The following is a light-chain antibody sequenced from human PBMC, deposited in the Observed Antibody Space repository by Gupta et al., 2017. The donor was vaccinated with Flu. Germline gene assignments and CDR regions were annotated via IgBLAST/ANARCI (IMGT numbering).Light chain of an antibody. CDR1: ILPKKY. Sequence: SYELTPPSSLSVSPGQTAKITCAGDILPKKYARWFQQKPGQAPVLVIYKDTERPSGIPERFSGSSSGTTVTLTISGTQVEDEADYYCYSAADNNLVFGGGTKLTVL. CDR3: YSAADNNLV. V-gene: IGLV3-27*01. CDR2: KDT. J-gene: IGLJ2*01.